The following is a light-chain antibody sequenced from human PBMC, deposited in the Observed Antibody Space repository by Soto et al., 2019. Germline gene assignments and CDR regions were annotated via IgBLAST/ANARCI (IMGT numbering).Light chain of an antibody. J-gene: IGLJ3*02. CDR1: SSNIGVNY. Sequence: QPVLTQPPSVSAAPGQKVTISCSGSSSNIGVNYVSWYQQLPGTAPKLLIYEDSERPSGIPDRFPGSKSGTSATLGITGLQTGDEADYYCGTWDSSLSAGVFGGGTKLTVL. CDR2: EDS. CDR3: GTWDSSLSAGV. V-gene: IGLV1-51*02.